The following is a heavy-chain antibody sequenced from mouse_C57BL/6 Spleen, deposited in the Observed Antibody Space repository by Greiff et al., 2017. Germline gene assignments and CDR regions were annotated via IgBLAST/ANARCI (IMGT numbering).Heavy chain of an antibody. J-gene: IGHJ3*01. D-gene: IGHD2-3*01. Sequence: EVQLQESGPGLVKPSPSLSLTCSVTGYSITSGYYWNWIRQFPGNKLEWMGYKSYDGSNNYNPSLKNRISITRDTSKNQFFLKLNSVTTEDTATYYCARGDGYYPFAYWGQGTLVTVSA. CDR2: KSYDGSN. V-gene: IGHV3-6*01. CDR1: GYSITSGYY. CDR3: ARGDGYYPFAY.